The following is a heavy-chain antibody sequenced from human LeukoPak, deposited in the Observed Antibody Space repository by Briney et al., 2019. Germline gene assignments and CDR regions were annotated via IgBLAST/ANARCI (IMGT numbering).Heavy chain of an antibody. V-gene: IGHV4-34*01. Sequence: SETLSLTCAVYGGSFSGYYWSWIRQPPGKGLEWIGEINHSGSTNYNPSLKSRVTISVDTSKNQFSLKLSSVTAADTAVYYCAGLPCNYGDPLDYWGQGTLVTVSS. CDR3: AGLPCNYGDPLDY. CDR1: GGSFSGYY. D-gene: IGHD4-17*01. J-gene: IGHJ4*02. CDR2: INHSGST.